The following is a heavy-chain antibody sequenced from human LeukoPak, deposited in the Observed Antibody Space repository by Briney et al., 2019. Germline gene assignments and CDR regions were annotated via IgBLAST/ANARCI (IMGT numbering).Heavy chain of an antibody. CDR1: GFTFDDYA. CDR3: AKTVSSSWYLEYAFDI. Sequence: GRSLRLSCAASGFTFDDYAMHWVRQAPGKGLEWVSGISWNSGSIGYADSVKGRFTNSRDNAKNSLYLQMNSLRAEDTALYYCAKTVSSSWYLEYAFDIWGQGTMVTVSS. D-gene: IGHD6-13*01. V-gene: IGHV3-9*01. J-gene: IGHJ3*02. CDR2: ISWNSGSI.